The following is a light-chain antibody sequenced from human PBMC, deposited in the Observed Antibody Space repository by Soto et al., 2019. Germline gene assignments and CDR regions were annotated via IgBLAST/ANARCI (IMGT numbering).Light chain of an antibody. CDR2: DAS. Sequence: EIVLTQSPANLSLSPGERATLSCRASQSVSTYLAWYQQKPGQAPRLLIYDASTRATGIPARFSGSGSGTDFTLPISSLEPEDFAVYYCQQRSNWPLTFGGGTKVEIK. V-gene: IGKV3-11*01. J-gene: IGKJ4*01. CDR3: QQRSNWPLT. CDR1: QSVSTY.